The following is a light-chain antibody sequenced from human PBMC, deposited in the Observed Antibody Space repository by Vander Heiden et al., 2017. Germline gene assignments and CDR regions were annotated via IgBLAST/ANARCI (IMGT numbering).Light chain of an antibody. CDR2: GAY. CDR1: QTILYSSSNLNY. Sequence: IVMTQSPDSLAVSLGESATITCKSSQTILYSSSNLNYLAWYQQKPGQPPKLLIDGAYSRESGVPDRFSGSGSATDFTLTIGSLQAEDVAVYYCQQYLTTPLTFGGGTKVEIK. J-gene: IGKJ4*01. V-gene: IGKV4-1*01. CDR3: QQYLTTPLT.